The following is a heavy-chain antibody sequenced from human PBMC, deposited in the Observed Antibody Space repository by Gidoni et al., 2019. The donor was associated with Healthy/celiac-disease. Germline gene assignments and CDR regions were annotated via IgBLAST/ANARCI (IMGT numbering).Heavy chain of an antibody. CDR1: GYTFTSYA. CDR2: INAGNGNS. V-gene: IGHV1-3*01. J-gene: IGHJ4*02. Sequence: QVQLVQSGAEVKKPGASVKVSCKASGYTFTSYAMHWVRQAPGQRLEWMGWINAGNGNSKYSQKFQGRVTITRDTSASTAYMELSSLRSEDTAVYYCARDPGFGELFFDYWGQGTLVTVSS. D-gene: IGHD3-10*01. CDR3: ARDPGFGELFFDY.